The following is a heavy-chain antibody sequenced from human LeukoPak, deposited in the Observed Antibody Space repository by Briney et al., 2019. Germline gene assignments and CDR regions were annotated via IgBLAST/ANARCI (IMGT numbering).Heavy chain of an antibody. CDR1: GFTFSSYA. D-gene: IGHD7-27*01. V-gene: IGHV3-30-3*01. J-gene: IGHJ3*02. CDR3: ARDGDHRAFDI. CDR2: ISYDGSNK. Sequence: GGSLRLSCAASGFTFSSYALHWVRQAPGKGLEWVAVISYDGSNKYYADSVKGRFTISRDNYKNTLYLQMSSLRAEDTAVYYCARDGDHRAFDIWGQGTMVTVSS.